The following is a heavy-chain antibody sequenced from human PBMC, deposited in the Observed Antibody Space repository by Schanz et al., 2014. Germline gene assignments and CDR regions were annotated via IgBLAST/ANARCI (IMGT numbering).Heavy chain of an antibody. J-gene: IGHJ4*02. CDR2: IYIGGNT. CDR3: ARGGTAYYFDD. D-gene: IGHD2-21*02. V-gene: IGHV3-66*01. CDR1: GFSFSDHA. Sequence: EVQLVESGGGLVQPGGSLRLSCAASGFSFSDHAMDWVRQAPGKGLEWVSFIYIGGNTYYADSVKGRFTISRDNSKNTVYIQMNSLRAEDTAVYYCARGGTAYYFDDWGQGTLVTVSS.